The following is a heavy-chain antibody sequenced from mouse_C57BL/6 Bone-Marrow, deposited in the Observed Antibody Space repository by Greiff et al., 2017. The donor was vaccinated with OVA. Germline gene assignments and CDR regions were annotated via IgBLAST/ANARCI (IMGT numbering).Heavy chain of an antibody. CDR3: ARPGRFYGSKGGYYFDY. J-gene: IGHJ2*01. CDR1: GFTFSDYG. D-gene: IGHD1-1*01. CDR2: ISSGSSTI. V-gene: IGHV5-17*01. Sequence: EVKLVESGGGLVKPGGSLKLSCAASGFTFSDYGMHWVRQAPEKGLEWVAYISSGSSTIYYADTVKGRFTISRDNAKNTLFLQMTSLRSEDTAMYYCARPGRFYGSKGGYYFDYWGQGTTLTVSS.